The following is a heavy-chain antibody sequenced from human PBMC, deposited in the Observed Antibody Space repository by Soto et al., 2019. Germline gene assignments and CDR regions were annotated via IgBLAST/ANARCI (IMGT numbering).Heavy chain of an antibody. Sequence: GGSLRLSGAASGFAFSSNGMHWVRRVPGRGLVWVSRINADGSETNYEDSVEGRFTISRDNPKNTLYLQMNSLRAEDTAVYYCARDGEGFWGQGTLVTVSS. CDR1: GFAFSSNG. J-gene: IGHJ4*02. D-gene: IGHD2-21*01. V-gene: IGHV3-74*01. CDR3: ARDGEGF. CDR2: INADGSET.